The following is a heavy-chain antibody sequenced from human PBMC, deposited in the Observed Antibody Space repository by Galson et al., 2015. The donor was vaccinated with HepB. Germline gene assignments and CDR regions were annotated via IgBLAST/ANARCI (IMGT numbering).Heavy chain of an antibody. V-gene: IGHV3-7*03. J-gene: IGHJ6*02. D-gene: IGHD2-2*01. CDR1: GFTFSSYW. CDR2: IKQDGSEK. Sequence: SLRLSCAASGFTFSSYWMSWVRQAPGKGLEWVANIKQDGSEKYYVDSVKGRFTISRDNAKNSLYLQMNSLRAEDTAVYYCARDRIVVVPAAITKYYYYGMDVWGQGTTVTVSS. CDR3: ARDRIVVVPAAITKYYYYGMDV.